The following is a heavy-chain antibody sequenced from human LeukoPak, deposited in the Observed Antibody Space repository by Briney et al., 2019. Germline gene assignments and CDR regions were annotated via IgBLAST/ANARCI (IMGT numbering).Heavy chain of an antibody. CDR1: GFIFNNYG. CDR2: IWYDGSDK. D-gene: IGHD5-18*01. J-gene: IGHJ4*02. Sequence: GGSLRLSCTASGFIFNNYGMHWVRQAPGKGLEWVAVIWYDGSDKDYADSVKGRFTISRDNSKNTLYLQMNSLRAEDTAVYYCAKISMVTAIDYWGQGTLVTVSS. CDR3: AKISMVTAIDY. V-gene: IGHV3-30*02.